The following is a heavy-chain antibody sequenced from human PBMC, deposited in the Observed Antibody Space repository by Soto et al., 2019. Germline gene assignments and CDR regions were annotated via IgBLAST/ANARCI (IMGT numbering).Heavy chain of an antibody. J-gene: IGHJ4*02. V-gene: IGHV4-59*01. CDR1: GASISSYD. CDR3: AGFNSYAIDY. D-gene: IGHD2-8*01. Sequence: PSETLSLTCSVSGASISSYDWRWIRQPPGKGLEWIANIHYSGTTNYNPSLASRVTLSVDTSKNQFSLKITSVTAADRAMYFCAGFNSYAIDYWGRGTLVTVSS. CDR2: IHYSGTT.